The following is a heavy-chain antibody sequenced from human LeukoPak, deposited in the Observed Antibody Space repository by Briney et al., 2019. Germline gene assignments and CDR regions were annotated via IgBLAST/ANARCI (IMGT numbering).Heavy chain of an antibody. D-gene: IGHD2-2*01. CDR2: ISRDGTSQ. CDR1: GFTFNTYG. V-gene: IGHV3-30*03. CDR3: ARAAYCTSTSCHFSGYAQRPLDS. J-gene: IGHJ4*02. Sequence: GGSLRLSYVASGFTFNTYGIHWVRQAPGKGLEWVAGISRDGTSQDYADSVKGRFTISRDNSKNTLYLQMNSLRTEDTAVYYCARAAYCTSTSCHFSGYAQRPLDSWGQGTLVTVSS.